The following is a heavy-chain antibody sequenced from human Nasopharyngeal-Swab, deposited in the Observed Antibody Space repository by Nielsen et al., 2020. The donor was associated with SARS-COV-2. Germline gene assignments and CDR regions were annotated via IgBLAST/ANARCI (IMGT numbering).Heavy chain of an antibody. Sequence: GASLKIYCAASGFTFSDHYMDWVRQAPGKRLEWVGRTRNKANSYTTEYAASVKGRFTISRDDSKNSLYLQMNSLKTEDTAVYYCARAPRRPRGYFDYWGQGTLVTVSS. D-gene: IGHD3-10*01. CDR2: TRNKANSYTT. V-gene: IGHV3-72*01. J-gene: IGHJ4*02. CDR1: GFTFSDHY. CDR3: ARAPRRPRGYFDY.